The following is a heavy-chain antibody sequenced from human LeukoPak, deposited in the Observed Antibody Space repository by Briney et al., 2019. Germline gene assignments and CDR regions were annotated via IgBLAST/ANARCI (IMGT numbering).Heavy chain of an antibody. V-gene: IGHV4-31*03. Sequence: SETLSLTCTVSGASIASDGYSWSWIRQHPGKGLEWIGYIYSSGNTYYNPSLKSRVTMSEDTSKNQFSLELTSVTAADTAVYFCASISVVPLADYWGQGTLVTVSS. J-gene: IGHJ4*02. CDR1: GASIASDGYS. CDR3: ASISVVPLADY. CDR2: IYSSGNT. D-gene: IGHD2-2*01.